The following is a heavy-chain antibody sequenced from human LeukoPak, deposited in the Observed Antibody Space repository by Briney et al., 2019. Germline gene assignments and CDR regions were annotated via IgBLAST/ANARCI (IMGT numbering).Heavy chain of an antibody. Sequence: PSETLSLTCTVSGGSISSSYWSWIRQPPGKGLGLIGFIYYSGSTNYNPSLKSRVTISVDTPKNQFSLRLTSVTAADTAVYYCARATNWGSYAFDIWGQGTMVTVSS. CDR3: ARATNWGSYAFDI. D-gene: IGHD7-27*01. V-gene: IGHV4-59*01. CDR2: IYYSGST. J-gene: IGHJ3*02. CDR1: GGSISSSY.